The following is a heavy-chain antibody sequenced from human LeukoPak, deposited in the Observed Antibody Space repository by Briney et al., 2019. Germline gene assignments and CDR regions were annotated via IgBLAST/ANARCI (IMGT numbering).Heavy chain of an antibody. CDR3: ARAPGKLGKDNWFDP. D-gene: IGHD7-27*01. J-gene: IGHJ5*02. CDR2: ISAYNGNT. CDR1: GYTFTSYG. V-gene: IGHV1-18*01. Sequence: ASVKVSCKASGYTFTSYGISWVRQAPGQGLEWMGWISAYNGNTNYAQKLQGRVTMTTDTSTSTAYMELRSLRSDDTAVYYCARAPGKLGKDNWFDPWGQGTLVTVYS.